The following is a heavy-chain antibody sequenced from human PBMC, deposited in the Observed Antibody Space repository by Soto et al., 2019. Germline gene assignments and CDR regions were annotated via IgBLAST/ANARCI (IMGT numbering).Heavy chain of an antibody. CDR1: GYTFTSYA. V-gene: IGHV1-3*01. D-gene: IGHD6-13*01. CDR2: INAGNGNT. CDR3: AREIRSSSWSNWFDP. J-gene: IGHJ5*02. Sequence: QVQLVQSGAEVKKPGASVKVSCKASGYTFTSYAMHWVRQAPGQRLEWMGWINAGNGNTKYSQKFQGRVTITRDTSASTADMELSSLRSEDTAVYYCAREIRSSSWSNWFDPWGQGTLVTVSS.